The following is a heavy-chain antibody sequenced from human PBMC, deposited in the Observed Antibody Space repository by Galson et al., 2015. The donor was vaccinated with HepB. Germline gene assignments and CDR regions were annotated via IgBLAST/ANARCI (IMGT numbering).Heavy chain of an antibody. CDR3: ARVGDHFWTGFPADAFDI. Sequence: SLRLSCAASGFTLSSYWMHWVRRAPGKGLVWVSRINNDGSTTNYADSVKGRFTISRDNAESTVYLQMNSLRAEDTAVYYCARVGDHFWTGFPADAFDIWGQGTMVTVSS. CDR1: GFTLSSYW. CDR2: INNDGSTT. V-gene: IGHV3-74*01. J-gene: IGHJ3*02. D-gene: IGHD3/OR15-3a*01.